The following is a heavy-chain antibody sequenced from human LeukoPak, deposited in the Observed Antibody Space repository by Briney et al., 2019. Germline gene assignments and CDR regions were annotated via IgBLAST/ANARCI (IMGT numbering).Heavy chain of an antibody. CDR1: GGSFSGYY. Sequence: SETLSLTCAVYGGSFSGYYWSWIRQPPGKGLEWIGSIYYSGSTYYNPSLKSRVTISVDTSKNQFSLKLSSVTAADTAVYYCARELGGTSDYWGQGTLVTVSS. J-gene: IGHJ4*02. D-gene: IGHD1-1*01. CDR2: IYYSGST. CDR3: ARELGGTSDY. V-gene: IGHV4-34*01.